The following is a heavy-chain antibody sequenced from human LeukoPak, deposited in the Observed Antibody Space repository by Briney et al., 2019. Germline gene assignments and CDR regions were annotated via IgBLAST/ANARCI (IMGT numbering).Heavy chain of an antibody. CDR1: GGSFSGYY. CDR2: IYFSGST. V-gene: IGHV4-34*01. Sequence: SETLSLTCAVYGGSFSGYYWSWIRQSPGKGLEWIGSIYFSGSTFYNPSLKSRVTISIDTSKNQFSLKVNSVTAADAAVFYCASSSTFPRKGMDVWGQGTTVTVSS. J-gene: IGHJ6*02. D-gene: IGHD2-2*01. CDR3: ASSSTFPRKGMDV.